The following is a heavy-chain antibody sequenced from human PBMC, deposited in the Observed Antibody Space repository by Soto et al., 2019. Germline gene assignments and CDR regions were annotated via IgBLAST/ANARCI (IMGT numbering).Heavy chain of an antibody. J-gene: IGHJ6*02. CDR1: GFIFINFA. V-gene: IGHV3-23*01. Sequence: WGSLRLSCEASGFIFINFAMNWVRQAPGKGLEWVSTISGSGGSTYYADSVRGRFTISRDNSKNMLYVQMNSLRVEDTAVYFCAKDRAPSDVWGQGTTVTVSS. CDR3: AKDRAPSDV. CDR2: ISGSGGST.